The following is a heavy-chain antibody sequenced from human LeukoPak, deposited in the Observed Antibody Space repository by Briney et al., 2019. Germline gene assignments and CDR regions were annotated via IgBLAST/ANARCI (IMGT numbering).Heavy chain of an antibody. J-gene: IGHJ4*02. V-gene: IGHV3-9*01. CDR1: GFTFDDYA. Sequence: GGSLRLSCAASGFTFDDYAMHWVRQAPGQGLVWVSGTSWNSSSIGYADSVKGRFTIYRDNATNSLYLQMNSLRAEDTALYYCAKDGHKVGQWLSYCDYCGQGTLVTVSS. CDR2: TSWNSSSI. CDR3: AKDGHKVGQWLSYCDY. D-gene: IGHD6-19*01.